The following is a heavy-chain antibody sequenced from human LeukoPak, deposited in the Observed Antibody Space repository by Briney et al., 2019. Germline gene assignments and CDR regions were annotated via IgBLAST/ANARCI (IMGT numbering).Heavy chain of an antibody. Sequence: SETLSLTCAVYGGSFSGYYWSWIRQPPGKGLEWIGEINHSGSTNYNPSLKSRVTISVDTSKNQFSLKLSSVTAADTAVYYCAGSRGHSYGYNNWGQGTLVTVSS. V-gene: IGHV4-34*01. CDR2: INHSGST. D-gene: IGHD5-18*01. CDR1: GGSFSGYY. J-gene: IGHJ4*02. CDR3: AGSRGHSYGYNN.